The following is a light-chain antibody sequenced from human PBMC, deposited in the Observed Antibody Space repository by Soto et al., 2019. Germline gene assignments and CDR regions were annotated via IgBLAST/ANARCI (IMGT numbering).Light chain of an antibody. V-gene: IGLV2-14*03. Sequence: QSALTQPASVSGSPGQSITISCTGTSSDVGGYNYVSWYQHHPGQAPNLIIYDVSNRPSGVSNRFSGSKSGNTASLTISGLQPEDEADYYCSSYTTSNTRQIVFGTGTKVTVL. CDR2: DVS. CDR1: SSDVGGYNY. J-gene: IGLJ1*01. CDR3: SSYTTSNTRQIV.